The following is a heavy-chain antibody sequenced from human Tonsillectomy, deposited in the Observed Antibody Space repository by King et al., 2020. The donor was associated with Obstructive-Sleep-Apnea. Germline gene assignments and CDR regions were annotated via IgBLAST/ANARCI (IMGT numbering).Heavy chain of an antibody. J-gene: IGHJ3*02. Sequence: QLVQSGGGLIQPGGSLRLSCAASGFTVSSYSMNWVRQAPGKGLEWVSYISSSTGTIYYVDSVKGRFTISRDNAKNSLYLQMNSLRVEDTAVYYCARMGASDAFDIWGQGTMVTVSS. CDR3: ARMGASDAFDI. CDR1: GFTVSSYS. V-gene: IGHV3-48*04. CDR2: ISSSTGTI. D-gene: IGHD3-16*01.